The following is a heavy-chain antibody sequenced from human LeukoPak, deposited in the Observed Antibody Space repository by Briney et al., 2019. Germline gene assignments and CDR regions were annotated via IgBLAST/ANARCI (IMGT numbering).Heavy chain of an antibody. CDR1: GFTFSSYW. J-gene: IGHJ4*02. V-gene: IGHV3-7*01. CDR3: ASIGYCSSTSCSFGFDY. Sequence: GGSLRLSCAASGFTFSSYWMSWVRQAPGKGLEWLANIKQDGSEKYYVDSVKGRFTISRDNAKNSLYLQMNSLRAEDTAVYYCASIGYCSSTSCSFGFDYWGQGTLVTVSS. D-gene: IGHD2-2*01. CDR2: IKQDGSEK.